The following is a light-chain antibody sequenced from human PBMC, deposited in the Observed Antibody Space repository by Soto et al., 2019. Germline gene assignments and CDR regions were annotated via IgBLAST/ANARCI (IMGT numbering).Light chain of an antibody. J-gene: IGKJ1*01. Sequence: EIVLMQSPGTLSLSPGERATLSCRASQSVSSYYLAWYQQKPGQAPRLLIYGASSRATGVPGRFSGSGSGTDFTLTISRLEPEDCAVYYCQQCGGSPWTFGQGTKVEIK. V-gene: IGKV3-20*01. CDR2: GAS. CDR3: QQCGGSPWT. CDR1: QSVSSYY.